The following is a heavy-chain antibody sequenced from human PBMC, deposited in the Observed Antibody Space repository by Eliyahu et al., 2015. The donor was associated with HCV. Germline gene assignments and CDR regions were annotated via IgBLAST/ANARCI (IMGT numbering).Heavy chain of an antibody. CDR2: INHSGST. V-gene: IGHV4-34*01. Sequence: QVQLQQWGAGLLKPSETLSLTCAVYGGSFSGYYWSWIRQPPGKGLEWIGEINHSGSTNYNPSLKSRVTISVDTSKNQFSLKLSSVTAADTAVYYCASGVSDYGDYADAFDIWGQGTMVTVSS. J-gene: IGHJ3*02. CDR3: ASGVSDYGDYADAFDI. D-gene: IGHD4-17*01. CDR1: GGSFSGYY.